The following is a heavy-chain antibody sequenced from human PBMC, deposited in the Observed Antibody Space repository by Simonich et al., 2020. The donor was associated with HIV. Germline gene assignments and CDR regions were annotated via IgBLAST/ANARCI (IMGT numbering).Heavy chain of an antibody. J-gene: IGHJ4*02. V-gene: IGHV3-21*01. D-gene: IGHD2-2*01. Sequence: EVQLVESGGGLVKPGGSLRLSCAASGFTFRSYRMNWVRQAPGKGLEWVSSISSSSSYIYYADSVKGRFTSSRDNAKNSLYLQRNSLRAEDTAVYYCARDGRKGSSTSCSDYWGQGTLVTVSS. CDR3: ARDGRKGSSTSCSDY. CDR2: ISSSSSYI. CDR1: GFTFRSYR.